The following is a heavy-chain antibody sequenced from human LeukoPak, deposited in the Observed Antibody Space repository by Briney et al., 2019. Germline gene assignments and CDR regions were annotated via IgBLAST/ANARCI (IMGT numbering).Heavy chain of an antibody. D-gene: IGHD3-10*01. J-gene: IGHJ6*03. CDR3: ARSYYGSGDYYYYMDV. V-gene: IGHV4-39*01. CDR2: IYYSGST. Sequence: SETLSLTCTVSGGSISSSSYYWGWIRQPPGEALEWIGSIYYSGSTYYNPSLKSRVTISVDTSKNQFSLKLSSVTAADTAVYYCARSYYGSGDYYYYMDVWGKGTTVTISS. CDR1: GGSISSSSYY.